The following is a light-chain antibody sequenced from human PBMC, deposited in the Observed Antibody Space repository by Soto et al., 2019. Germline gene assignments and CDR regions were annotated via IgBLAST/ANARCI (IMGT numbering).Light chain of an antibody. J-gene: IGLJ1*01. CDR2: GNT. Sequence: QSALTQPPSVSGAPGQRVTISCTGSSSNIGANSDVHWYQQLTGAAPKLLIYGNTNRPSGVSDRFSASKSGTSASLAITGLQAEGEADYYCQSYDNSLSGFYVFGTGTKVTVL. CDR3: QSYDNSLSGFYV. CDR1: SSNIGANSD. V-gene: IGLV1-40*01.